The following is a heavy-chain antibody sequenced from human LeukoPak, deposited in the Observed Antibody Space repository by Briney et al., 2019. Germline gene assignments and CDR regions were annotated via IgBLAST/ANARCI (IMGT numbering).Heavy chain of an antibody. V-gene: IGHV4-38-2*02. Sequence: SETLSLTCTVSGYSISSGYYWGWIRQPPGKGLEWIGSIYHSGSTYYNPSLKSRVPISVDTSKNQFSLKLSSVTAADTAVYYCARGGGYDFWSGYYTGIAFDPWGQGTLVTVSS. CDR1: GYSISSGYY. CDR3: ARGGGYDFWSGYYTGIAFDP. J-gene: IGHJ5*02. CDR2: IYHSGST. D-gene: IGHD3-3*01.